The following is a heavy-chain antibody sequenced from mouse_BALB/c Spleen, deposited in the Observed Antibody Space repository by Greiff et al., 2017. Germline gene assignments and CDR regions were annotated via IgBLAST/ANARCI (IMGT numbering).Heavy chain of an antibody. CDR3: ASLRYYYGFDY. D-gene: IGHD1-1*01. Sequence: DVHLVESGGGLVKPGGSLKLSCAASGFTFSSYTMSWVRQTPEKRLEWVATISSGGGNTYYPDSVKGRFTISRDNAKNNLYLQMSSLRSEDTALYYCASLRYYYGFDYWGQGTTLTVSS. V-gene: IGHV5-9*03. J-gene: IGHJ2*01. CDR1: GFTFSSYT. CDR2: ISSGGGNT.